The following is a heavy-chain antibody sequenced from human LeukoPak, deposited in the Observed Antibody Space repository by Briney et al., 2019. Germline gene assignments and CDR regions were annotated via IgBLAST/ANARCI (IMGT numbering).Heavy chain of an antibody. J-gene: IGHJ6*02. CDR3: ARDPGDGYNHYYGTDV. D-gene: IGHD5-24*01. CDR2: ISSSGSTI. V-gene: IGHV3-11*01. Sequence: PGGSLRLSCAASGFTFSDYYMSWVRQAPGKGLEWVSYISSSGSTIYYADSVKGRFTISRDNAKNSLYLQMNSLRAEDTAVYYCARDPGDGYNHYYGTDVWGQGTTVTVSS. CDR1: GFTFSDYY.